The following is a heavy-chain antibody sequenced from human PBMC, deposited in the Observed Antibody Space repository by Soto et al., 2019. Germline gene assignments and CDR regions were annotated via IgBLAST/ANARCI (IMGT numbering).Heavy chain of an antibody. Sequence: LRLSCAASGFTFSSYGMHWVRQAPGKGLEWVAVISYDGSNKYYADSVKGRFTISRDNSKNTLYLQMNSLRAEDTAVYYCAKDMRGIAVAGHYYYYGMDVWGQGTTVTVSS. CDR2: ISYDGSNK. J-gene: IGHJ6*02. CDR1: GFTFSSYG. V-gene: IGHV3-30*18. D-gene: IGHD6-19*01. CDR3: AKDMRGIAVAGHYYYYGMDV.